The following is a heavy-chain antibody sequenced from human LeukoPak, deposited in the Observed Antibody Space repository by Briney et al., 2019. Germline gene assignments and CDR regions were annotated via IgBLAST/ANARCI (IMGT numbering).Heavy chain of an antibody. V-gene: IGHV1-69*04. D-gene: IGHD5/OR15-5a*01. CDR3: ARDSTSKSDPRDV. CDR1: GGTFSSYA. J-gene: IGHJ6*02. CDR2: IIPILGIA. Sequence: ASVKVSCKASGGTFSSYAISWVRQAPGQGLEWMGRIIPILGIANYAQKFQGRVTITADKSTSTAYMELSSLRSEDTAVYYCARDSTSKSDPRDVWGQGTTVTVSS.